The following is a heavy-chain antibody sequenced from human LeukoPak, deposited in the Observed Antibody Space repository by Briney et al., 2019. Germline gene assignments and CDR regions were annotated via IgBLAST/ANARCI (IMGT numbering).Heavy chain of an antibody. CDR3: AKFYDILTGYFDY. D-gene: IGHD3-9*01. CDR2: INNDGNII. Sequence: AGGSLRLSCAASGFTFSTHRMHWVRQAPGKGLVWVSHINNDGNIIHYADSVRGRFTISRDSSKNTLYLQMNSLRAEDTAVYYCAKFYDILTGYFDYWGQGTLVTVSS. CDR1: GFTFSTHR. J-gene: IGHJ4*02. V-gene: IGHV3-74*01.